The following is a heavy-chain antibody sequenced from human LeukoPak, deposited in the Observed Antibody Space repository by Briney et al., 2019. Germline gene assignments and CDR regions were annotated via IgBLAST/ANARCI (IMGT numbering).Heavy chain of an antibody. CDR2: ISGSGGST. Sequence: GGSLTLSCAASGFTFSSYGMHWVRQAPGKGLEWVSSISGSGGSTYYADYVKGRFTISRDNSKNALYLQMNSLRAEDTAVYYCAKEGGYDFWSGYRHWGQGTMVTVSS. V-gene: IGHV3-23*01. D-gene: IGHD3-3*01. CDR1: GFTFSSYG. CDR3: AKEGGYDFWSGYRH. J-gene: IGHJ3*01.